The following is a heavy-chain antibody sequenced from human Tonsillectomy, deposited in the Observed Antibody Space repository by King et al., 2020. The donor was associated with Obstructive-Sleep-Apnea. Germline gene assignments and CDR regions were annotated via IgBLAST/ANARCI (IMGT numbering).Heavy chain of an antibody. CDR1: GGSISNYY. V-gene: IGHV4-59*01. J-gene: IGHJ3*02. CDR2: IYYSGST. Sequence: QLQESGPGLVKPSETLSLTCTVSGGSISNYYWSWIRQPPGKELEWIGYIYYSGSTNSNPSLKSRVTISLDTSKNQFSLKLSSVTAADTAVYYCARAEETITIFGVVLDAFDIWGQGTMVTVSS. CDR3: ARAEETITIFGVVLDAFDI. D-gene: IGHD3-3*01.